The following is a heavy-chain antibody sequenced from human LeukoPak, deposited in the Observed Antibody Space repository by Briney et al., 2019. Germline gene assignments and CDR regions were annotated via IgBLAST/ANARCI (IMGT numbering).Heavy chain of an antibody. CDR2: ISSSSSTI. Sequence: GGSLRLSCAASGFTFSSYSMNWVRQAPGKGLEWASYISSSSSTIYYADSVKGRFTISRDNAKNSLYLQMNSLRAEDTAVYYCARVAGTMIVVVPDHWGQGTLVTVSS. V-gene: IGHV3-48*01. CDR3: ARVAGTMIVVVPDH. D-gene: IGHD3-22*01. CDR1: GFTFSSYS. J-gene: IGHJ4*02.